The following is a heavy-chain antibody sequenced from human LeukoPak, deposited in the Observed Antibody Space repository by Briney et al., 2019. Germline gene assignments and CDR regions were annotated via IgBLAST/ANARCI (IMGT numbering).Heavy chain of an antibody. V-gene: IGHV4-34*01. CDR3: ARDQLPDNWFDP. Sequence: SETLSLTCAVYGGSFSGYYWSWIRQPPGKGLEWIGEINHSGSTNYNPSLKSRVTISVDTSKNQFSLKLSSVTAADTAVYYCARDQLPDNWFDPWGQGTLVTVSS. CDR2: INHSGST. D-gene: IGHD2-2*01. CDR1: GGSFSGYY. J-gene: IGHJ5*02.